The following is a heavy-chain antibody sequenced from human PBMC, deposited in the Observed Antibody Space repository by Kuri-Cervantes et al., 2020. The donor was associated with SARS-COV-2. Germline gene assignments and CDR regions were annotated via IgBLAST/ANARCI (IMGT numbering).Heavy chain of an antibody. CDR1: GYTFTNYD. Sequence: GGSLRLSCKASGYTFTNYDINWVRQATGQGLEWMGWMNPNTGVTGHTQKFQDRITMTRDTFVSTAYMELSSLTFADTATYYCARRSVTRDYWGQGTLVTVSS. CDR2: MNPNTGVT. V-gene: IGHV1-8*01. J-gene: IGHJ4*02. CDR3: ARRSVTRDY. D-gene: IGHD2-21*02.